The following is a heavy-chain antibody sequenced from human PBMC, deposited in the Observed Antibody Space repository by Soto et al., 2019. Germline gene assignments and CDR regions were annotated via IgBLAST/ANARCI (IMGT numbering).Heavy chain of an antibody. D-gene: IGHD1-26*01. CDR2: IIDSGGST. Sequence: EVHLLESGGALVQPGGSLRLSCAASGFTFSSCAMGWVRQAPGKGLEWVSDIIDSGGSTYYADAVKGRFTISRDNSQRTLYLQMNSLRAEDTAVYYCGKGRSYYYYYGVDVWGQGTTVTVSS. CDR1: GFTFSSCA. V-gene: IGHV3-23*01. J-gene: IGHJ6*02. CDR3: GKGRSYYYYYGVDV.